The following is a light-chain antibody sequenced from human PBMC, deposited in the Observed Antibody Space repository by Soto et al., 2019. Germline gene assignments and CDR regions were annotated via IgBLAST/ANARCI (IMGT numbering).Light chain of an antibody. CDR3: QQFNSYLSWT. CDR2: DAS. CDR1: QGISSA. J-gene: IGKJ1*01. V-gene: IGKV1-13*02. Sequence: AIQLTQSPSSLSASVGDRVTITCRAGQGISSALAWYQQKPGKAPKLLIYDASSLESGVPSRFSGSGSGTDFTLTISSLQPEDFATYYCQQFNSYLSWTFGQGTKVDIK.